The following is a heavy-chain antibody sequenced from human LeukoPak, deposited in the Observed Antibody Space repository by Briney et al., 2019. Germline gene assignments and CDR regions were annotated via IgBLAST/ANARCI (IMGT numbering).Heavy chain of an antibody. Sequence: ASVKVSCKASGYTFTSYAMHWVRQAPGQRLEWMGWINAGNGNTKYSQKFQGRVTITADESTSTAYMELSSLRSEDTAVYYCARVEVHIVSSGYALDYYYYYGMDVWGQGTTVTVSS. D-gene: IGHD3-22*01. J-gene: IGHJ6*02. CDR3: ARVEVHIVSSGYALDYYYYYGMDV. CDR2: INAGNGNT. V-gene: IGHV1-3*01. CDR1: GYTFTSYA.